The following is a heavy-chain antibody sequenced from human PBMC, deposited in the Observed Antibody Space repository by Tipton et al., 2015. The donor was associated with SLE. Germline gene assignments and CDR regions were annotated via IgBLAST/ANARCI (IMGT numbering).Heavy chain of an antibody. D-gene: IGHD5-24*01. CDR1: GGTFSNFA. J-gene: IGHJ2*01. Sequence: QSGAEVKKPGSSVKVSCKASGGTFSNFAISWVRQAPGQGLEWMGEIIPIFGTPNSAQKFQGRVTITADEVTSTAYMELSSLRPEDTAVYYCARRRWLQLDWYFDLWGRGIPVTVSS. CDR3: ARRRWLQLDWYFDL. V-gene: IGHV1-69*01. CDR2: IIPIFGTP.